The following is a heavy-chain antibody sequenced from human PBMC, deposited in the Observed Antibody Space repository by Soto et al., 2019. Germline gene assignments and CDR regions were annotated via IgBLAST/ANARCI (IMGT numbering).Heavy chain of an antibody. J-gene: IGHJ6*02. Sequence: GGSLRLSCSASGFTFSSYAMHWVRQAPGKGLEYVSAISSNGGSTYYADSVKGRFTISRDNSKNTLYLQMSSLRAEDTAVYYCVKDLLRGGYYDFWSGYLGSYGMDVWGQGTTVTVSS. CDR1: GFTFSSYA. CDR2: ISSNGGST. D-gene: IGHD3-3*01. V-gene: IGHV3-64D*08. CDR3: VKDLLRGGYYDFWSGYLGSYGMDV.